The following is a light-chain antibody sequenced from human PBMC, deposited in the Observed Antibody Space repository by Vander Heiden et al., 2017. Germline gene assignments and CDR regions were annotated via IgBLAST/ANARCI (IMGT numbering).Light chain of an antibody. V-gene: IGKV1-5*01. J-gene: IGKJ2*01. CDR1: QSISTW. CDR2: DAS. Sequence: DIQMTQSPSTLSASVGDRVTITCRASQSISTWLAWYQQKPGRAPKLLIYDASSLGSGVPSRFSGSGSGTEFTLTISSLQPDDFATYYSQQDNNYQRTFGLGTKMEIK. CDR3: QQDNNYQRT.